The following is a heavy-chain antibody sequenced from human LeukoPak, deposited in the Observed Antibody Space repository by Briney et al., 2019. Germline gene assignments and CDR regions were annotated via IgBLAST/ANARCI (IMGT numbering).Heavy chain of an antibody. CDR1: GYTFTSYY. CDR2: INPSGGST. D-gene: IGHD2-2*01. CDR3: ASQSRCSSTSCYGLSYY. Sequence: GASVKVSCKASGYTFTSYYMHWVRQAPGQGLEWMGIINPSGGSTGYAQKFQGRVTMTRDTSTSTVYMELSSLRSEDTAVYYCASQSRCSSTSCYGLSYYWGQGTLVTVSS. V-gene: IGHV1-46*01. J-gene: IGHJ4*02.